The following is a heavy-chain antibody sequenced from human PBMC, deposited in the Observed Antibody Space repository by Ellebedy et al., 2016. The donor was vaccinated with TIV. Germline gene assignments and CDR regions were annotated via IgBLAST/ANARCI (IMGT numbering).Heavy chain of an antibody. Sequence: PGGSLRLSCTASGFIVSTNHMSWVRQAQGKGLEWVGGYTNYADSVKGRFTIFTHNTRNTLYLQMTNLRTEDTAVYYCPKGSFPFGDKSGRIYSFQYWGQGTLVTVSS. J-gene: IGHJ4*02. CDR3: PKGSFPFGDKSGRIYSFQY. CDR1: GFIVSTNH. V-gene: IGHV3-53*04. D-gene: IGHD3-10*01. CDR2: GYT.